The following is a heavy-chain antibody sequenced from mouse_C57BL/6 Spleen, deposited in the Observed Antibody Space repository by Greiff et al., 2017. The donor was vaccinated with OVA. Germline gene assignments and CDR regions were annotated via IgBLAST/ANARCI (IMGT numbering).Heavy chain of an antibody. CDR1: GFNIKDYY. Sequence: VQLKESGAELVRPGASVKLSCTASGFNIKDYYMHWVKQRPEQGLEWIGRIDPEDGDTEYAPKFQGKATMTADTSSNTAYLQLSSLTSEDTAVYYCTTAYYYGSSSYYFDYWGKGTTLTVSS. D-gene: IGHD1-1*01. J-gene: IGHJ2*01. CDR2: IDPEDGDT. V-gene: IGHV14-1*01. CDR3: TTAYYYGSSSYYFDY.